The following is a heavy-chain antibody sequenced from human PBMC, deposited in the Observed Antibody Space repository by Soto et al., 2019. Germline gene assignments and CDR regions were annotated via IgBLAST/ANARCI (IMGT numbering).Heavy chain of an antibody. Sequence: QVQLVESGGGVVQPGRSLRLSCVASGLTFSSYGMHWVRQAPGKGLEWVAVISYDGRNEYYGDSVKGRFTISRDNSKSTVDLQMNSLRLEDTGLYYCAQYRSPSHYYYYGLEVWGQGTTVTVSS. CDR3: AQYRSPSHYYYYGLEV. J-gene: IGHJ6*02. CDR1: GLTFSSYG. CDR2: ISYDGRNE. V-gene: IGHV3-30*18. D-gene: IGHD3-16*02.